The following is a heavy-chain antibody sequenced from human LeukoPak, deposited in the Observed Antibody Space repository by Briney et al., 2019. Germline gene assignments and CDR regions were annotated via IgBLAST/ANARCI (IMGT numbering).Heavy chain of an antibody. CDR1: GGTFSSYA. D-gene: IGHD3-3*01. Sequence: SVKVSCKASGGTFSSYAISWVRQAPGQGLEWMGGIIPIFGTANYAQKFQGRVTITADESTSTAYMELSSLRSEDTAAYYCARSRSLFWSGRPFDYWGQGTLVTVSS. V-gene: IGHV1-69*13. J-gene: IGHJ4*02. CDR3: ARSRSLFWSGRPFDY. CDR2: IIPIFGTA.